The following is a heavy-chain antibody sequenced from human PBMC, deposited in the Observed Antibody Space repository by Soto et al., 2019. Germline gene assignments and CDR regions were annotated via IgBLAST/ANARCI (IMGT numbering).Heavy chain of an antibody. V-gene: IGHV4-31*03. CDR1: GGSISSGGYY. J-gene: IGHJ6*02. D-gene: IGHD2-2*01. Sequence: SETLSLTCTVSGGSISSGGYYWSWIRQHPGKGLEWIGYIYYSGSTYYNPSLKSRVTISVDTSKNQFSLKLSSVTAADTAVYYCARDVLGYCSSTSCYGGPYGMDVWGQGTTITVSS. CDR2: IYYSGST. CDR3: ARDVLGYCSSTSCYGGPYGMDV.